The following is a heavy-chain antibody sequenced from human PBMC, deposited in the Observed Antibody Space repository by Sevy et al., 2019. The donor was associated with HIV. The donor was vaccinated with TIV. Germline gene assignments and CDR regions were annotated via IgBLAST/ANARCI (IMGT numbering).Heavy chain of an antibody. CDR3: GRADYGDYSGEFDY. Sequence: GGSLRLSCAASGITFSSHAMHWVRQAPGKGLEWVTIISYDGSNKYYADSVKGPFTNSTDNSKNTLYLKMNSLRAEDTAVYYCGRADYGDYSGEFDYWGQGTLVTVSS. CDR1: GITFSSHA. J-gene: IGHJ4*02. CDR2: ISYDGSNK. V-gene: IGHV3-30-3*01. D-gene: IGHD4-17*01.